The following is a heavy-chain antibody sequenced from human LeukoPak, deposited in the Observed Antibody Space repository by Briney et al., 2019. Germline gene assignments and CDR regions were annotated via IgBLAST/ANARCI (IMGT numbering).Heavy chain of an antibody. V-gene: IGHV1-2*02. Sequence: ASVKVSCKASGYTFTGYYMHWVRQAPGQGLEWMGWINPNSGGTNFAQKFQGRVTLTRDTSINTAHMELSSLRSDDTAVYYCARAKLDDCGGVCDQYFQHWGQGTLVTVSS. CDR2: INPNSGGT. J-gene: IGHJ1*01. CDR3: ARAKLDDCGGVCDQYFQH. CDR1: GYTFTGYY. D-gene: IGHD2-21*02.